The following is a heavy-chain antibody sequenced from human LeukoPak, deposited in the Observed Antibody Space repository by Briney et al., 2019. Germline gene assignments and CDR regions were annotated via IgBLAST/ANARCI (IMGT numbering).Heavy chain of an antibody. CDR3: AKDRGSGYLDY. D-gene: IGHD6-19*01. V-gene: IGHV3-30*18. J-gene: IGHJ4*02. Sequence: GGSLRLSCAASGFTFSSYAMHWVRQAPGKGLEWVAVISSDGSNKFYADSVKGRFTISRDNSKNTLCLQMNSLRAEDTAVYYCAKDRGSGYLDYWGQGTLVTVSS. CDR2: ISSDGSNK. CDR1: GFTFSSYA.